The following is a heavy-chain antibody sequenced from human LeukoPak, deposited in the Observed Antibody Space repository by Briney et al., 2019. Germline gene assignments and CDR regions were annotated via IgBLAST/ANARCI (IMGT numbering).Heavy chain of an antibody. J-gene: IGHJ5*02. D-gene: IGHD6-13*01. CDR3: ARLSGYSSLFDP. Sequence: SETLSLTCTVSGGSISSSSYYWGWIRQPPGKGLEWIGSIYYSGSTYYNPSLKSRVTISVDTSKNQFSLKLSSVTAADTAVYYCARLSGYSSLFDPWGQGTLVTVFS. V-gene: IGHV4-39*01. CDR2: IYYSGST. CDR1: GGSISSSSYY.